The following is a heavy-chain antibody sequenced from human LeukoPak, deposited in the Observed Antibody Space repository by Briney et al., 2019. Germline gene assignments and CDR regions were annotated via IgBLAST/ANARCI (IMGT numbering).Heavy chain of an antibody. D-gene: IGHD6-19*01. J-gene: IGHJ6*03. CDR3: ARDPGSDWYFGYYYYYMDV. Sequence: SVKVSCKASGGTFSSYAISWVRQAPGQGLEWMGGIIPIFGTANYAQKFQGRVTITADKSTSTVYMELSSLRSEDTAVYYCARDPGSDWYFGYYYYYMDVWGKGTTVTVSS. CDR2: IIPIFGTA. V-gene: IGHV1-69*06. CDR1: GGTFSSYA.